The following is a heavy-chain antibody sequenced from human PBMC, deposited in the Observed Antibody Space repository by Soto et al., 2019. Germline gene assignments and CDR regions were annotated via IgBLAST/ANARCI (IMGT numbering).Heavy chain of an antibody. Sequence: QVQLVESGGGVVQPGRSLRLSCAVSGFTFSSYGMHWVRQAPGKGLEWVAVISYDGSNKYYADSVKGRFTISRDNSKNSLHLQMNSLGAEDTVVYYCAKQVTPHSSGWPDAFDIWGQGTMVSVSS. CDR2: ISYDGSNK. D-gene: IGHD6-19*01. J-gene: IGHJ3*02. CDR1: GFTFSSYG. CDR3: AKQVTPHSSGWPDAFDI. V-gene: IGHV3-30*18.